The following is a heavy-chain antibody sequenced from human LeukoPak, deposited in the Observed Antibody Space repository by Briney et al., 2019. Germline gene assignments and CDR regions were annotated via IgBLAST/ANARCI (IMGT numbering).Heavy chain of an antibody. D-gene: IGHD6-6*01. V-gene: IGHV3-9*01. CDR2: ISWNSDRK. CDR1: GFTFDDYA. J-gene: IGHJ4*02. Sequence: PGGSLRLSCAASGFTFDDYAMHWVRQVPGKGLEWVSGISWNSDRKDYADSVKGRFTISRDNAKSTLYLQMNSLRAEDTAVYYCARDGTYSSSSFDYWGQGTLVTVSS. CDR3: ARDGTYSSSSFDY.